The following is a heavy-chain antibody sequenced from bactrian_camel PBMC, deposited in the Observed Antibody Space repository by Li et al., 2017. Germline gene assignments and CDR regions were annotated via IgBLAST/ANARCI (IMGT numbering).Heavy chain of an antibody. J-gene: IGHJ6*01. Sequence: QVQLVESGGGSVQTGGSLRLSCAPSAATYTAYTMAWFRQASGKEREGVAAICGRGGKEYYADSVKGRFSLSQDIAENTLYLQMNSLKPEDTAMYYCAARRAMDWGDLCHPGGDFAYWGTGAQVTVS. D-gene: IGHD3*01. CDR3: AARRAMDWGDLCHPGGDFAY. CDR2: ICGRGGKE. V-gene: IGHV3-3*01. CDR1: AATYTAYT.